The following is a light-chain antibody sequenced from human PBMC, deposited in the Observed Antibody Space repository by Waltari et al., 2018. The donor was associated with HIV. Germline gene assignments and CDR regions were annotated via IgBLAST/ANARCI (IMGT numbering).Light chain of an antibody. V-gene: IGKV2-28*01. CDR1: QSLLHSNGYNY. CDR2: LGS. CDR3: MQALQTPRT. J-gene: IGKJ2*01. Sequence: DIVMTQSPLSLPVTPGEPASISCRSSQSLLHSNGYNYLDWYLQKPGQSPQLLIYLGSNRASGVPDKFSGSGSGTDFTLKISRVEAEDVRVYYCMQALQTPRTFGQGTKLEIE.